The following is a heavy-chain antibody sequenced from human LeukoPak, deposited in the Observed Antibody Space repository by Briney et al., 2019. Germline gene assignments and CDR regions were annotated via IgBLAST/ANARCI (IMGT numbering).Heavy chain of an antibody. V-gene: IGHV3-23*01. CDR1: GFAFSSYA. CDR2: ISGSGGST. D-gene: IGHD6-19*01. CDR3: AKGHSSGHRNWFDP. J-gene: IGHJ5*02. Sequence: PGGSLRLSCAASGFAFSSYAMSWVRQAPGKGLEWVSAISGSGGSTYYADSVKGRFTISRDNSKNTLYLQMNSLRAEDTAVYYCAKGHSSGHRNWFDPWGQGTLVTVSS.